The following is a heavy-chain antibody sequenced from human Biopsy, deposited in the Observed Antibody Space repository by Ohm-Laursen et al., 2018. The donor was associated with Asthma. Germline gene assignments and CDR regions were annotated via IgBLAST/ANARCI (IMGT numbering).Heavy chain of an antibody. V-gene: IGHV3-7*01. Sequence: SLRLSCTASGFSCCDYCMSWVRQVPGKGLEWVANIKHDVSEKNHVDSLKDRFTISRENAKNSLYLQMISLRAEDTAVYYCARTFHFWSPYHAEHYQLWGQGTLVTVSS. CDR1: GFSCCDYC. CDR2: IKHDVSEK. J-gene: IGHJ1*01. D-gene: IGHD3-3*02. CDR3: ARTFHFWSPYHAEHYQL.